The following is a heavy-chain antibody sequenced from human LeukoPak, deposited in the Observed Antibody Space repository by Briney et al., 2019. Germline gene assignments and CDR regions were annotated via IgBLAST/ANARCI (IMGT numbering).Heavy chain of an antibody. CDR3: AREGRIDDFWSGSPFDY. CDR2: ISSSSSYI. V-gene: IGHV3-21*01. D-gene: IGHD3-3*01. CDR1: GFTFSSYS. J-gene: IGHJ4*02. Sequence: GGSLRLSCAASGFTFSSYSMNWVRQAPGKGLEWVSSISSSSSYIYYADSVKGRFTISRDNAKNSLYLQMNSLRAEDTAVYYCAREGRIDDFWSGSPFDYWGQGTLVTVSS.